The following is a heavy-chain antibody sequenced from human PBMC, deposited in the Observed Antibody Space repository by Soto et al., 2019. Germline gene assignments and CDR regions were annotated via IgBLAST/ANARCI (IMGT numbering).Heavy chain of an antibody. D-gene: IGHD5-18*01. V-gene: IGHV3-21*06. CDR3: ARDLLEGYGHARQPDY. Sequence: EVQLVESGGGLVKPGGSLRLSCVASGFTFSAYRMSWVRQAPGQGLEWVSSITSSSTYIYYTRSVEGRFTISRDDAKNSLHQQMNSLRAEDTAVYYCARDLLEGYGHARQPDYWGQGTLVTVSS. J-gene: IGHJ4*02. CDR1: GFTFSAYR. CDR2: ITSSSTYI.